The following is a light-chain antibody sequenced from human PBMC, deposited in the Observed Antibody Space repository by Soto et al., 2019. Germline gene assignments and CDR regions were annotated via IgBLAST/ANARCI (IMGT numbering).Light chain of an antibody. J-gene: IGLJ1*01. CDR3: TSYAGGNNV. V-gene: IGLV2-8*01. CDR1: SSDVGGYNY. Sequence: QSALTQPPSASGYPGQSVTISCTGTSSDVGGYNYVSWYQQHPDKVPKLMVYEVNKRPSGVPDRFSGSKSGNTASLTVSGLQAEDEADYYCTSYAGGNNVFGTGTKLTVL. CDR2: EVN.